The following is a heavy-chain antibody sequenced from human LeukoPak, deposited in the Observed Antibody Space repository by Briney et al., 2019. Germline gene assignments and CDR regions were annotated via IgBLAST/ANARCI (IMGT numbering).Heavy chain of an antibody. CDR3: AKDRDGSSSWYNY. Sequence: GGSLRLSCAASGFTFSSYAMSWVRQAPGKGLEWVSAISGSGGSTYYADSVKGRFTISRNNSKNTLYLQMNSLRAEDTAVYYCAKDRDGSSSWYNYWGQGSLVTVSS. V-gene: IGHV3-23*01. J-gene: IGHJ4*02. CDR2: ISGSGGST. CDR1: GFTFSSYA. D-gene: IGHD6-13*01.